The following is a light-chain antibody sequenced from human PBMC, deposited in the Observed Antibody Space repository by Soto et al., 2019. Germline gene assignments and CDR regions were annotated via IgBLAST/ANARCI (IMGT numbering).Light chain of an antibody. J-gene: IGKJ4*01. V-gene: IGKV3-11*01. CDR3: QQRANWPPKVT. Sequence: EIVLTQSPGTLSLSPGERATLSCGARQSVGNHLAWYQQKPGQAPXLLXXDTFNRATGIPARFSGSGSGTDFTLTISSLEPEDVGVYYCQQRANWPPKVTFGGGTKVDIK. CDR2: DTF. CDR1: QSVGNH.